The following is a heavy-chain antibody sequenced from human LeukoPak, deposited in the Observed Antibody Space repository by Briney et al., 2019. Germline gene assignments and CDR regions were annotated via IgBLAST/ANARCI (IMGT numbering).Heavy chain of an antibody. Sequence: NPSETLSLTCTVSGGSISSGSYYWSWIRQPAGKGLEWIGRLYTSGSTNYNPSLKSRVTISVDTSKNQFSLKLSSVTAADTAVYYCASSILGYSNLDYWGQGTLVTVSS. V-gene: IGHV4-61*02. J-gene: IGHJ4*02. D-gene: IGHD4-11*01. CDR1: GGSISSGSYY. CDR2: LYTSGST. CDR3: ASSILGYSNLDY.